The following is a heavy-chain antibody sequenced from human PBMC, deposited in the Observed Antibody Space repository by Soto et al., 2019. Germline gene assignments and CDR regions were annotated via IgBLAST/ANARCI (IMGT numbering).Heavy chain of an antibody. V-gene: IGHV4-30-4*08. CDR3: ARCASSCSLGF. CDR2: IYYSGST. J-gene: IGHJ4*02. Sequence: PSETLSLTCTVSGCAISSRTYYWGWIRQPPGKGLEWIGYIYYSGSTYYNPSLMSRVTISVDTSKNQFSLKLSSVTAADTAVYYCARCASSCSLGFWGQGTLVTVSS. D-gene: IGHD2-15*01. CDR1: GCAISSRTYY.